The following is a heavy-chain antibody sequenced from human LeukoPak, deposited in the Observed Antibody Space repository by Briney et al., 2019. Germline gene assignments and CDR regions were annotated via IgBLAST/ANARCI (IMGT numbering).Heavy chain of an antibody. D-gene: IGHD2-2*01. V-gene: IGHV3-30*18. CDR3: AKDEYQLLWGFDY. CDR1: GFTFSSYG. CDR2: ISYDGSNK. J-gene: IGHJ4*02. Sequence: GGSLRLSCAASGFTFSSYGMRWVRQAPGKGLEWVAVISYDGSNKYYADSVKGRFTISRDNSKNTLYLQMNSLRAEDTAVYYCAKDEYQLLWGFDYWGQGTLVTVSS.